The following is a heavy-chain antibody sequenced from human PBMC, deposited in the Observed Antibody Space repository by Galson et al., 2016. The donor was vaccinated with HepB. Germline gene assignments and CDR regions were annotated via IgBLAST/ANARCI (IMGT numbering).Heavy chain of an antibody. D-gene: IGHD1-1*01. V-gene: IGHV3-23*01. CDR3: ARAQWNPARRAAYFDH. CDR2: ISGFGGST. CDR1: GFTLSNYA. J-gene: IGHJ4*02. Sequence: SLRLSCAASGFTLSNYAMNWVRQAPGEGLEWVSAISGFGGSTYYSDSVKGRFTISRDRSNNTLYLQMDSLRGDDTTVYYCARAQWNPARRAAYFDHWGQGIMVTVSS.